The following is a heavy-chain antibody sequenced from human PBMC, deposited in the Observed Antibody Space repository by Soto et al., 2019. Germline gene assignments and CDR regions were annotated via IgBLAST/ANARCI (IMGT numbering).Heavy chain of an antibody. D-gene: IGHD6-19*01. Sequence: GGSLRLSCAGSGFVFSNYWMHWVRQAPGKGLVWVSRIDSDGSSVRYADSVKGRFTISRDNAKNTLYLHMNRLTDEDTAVYYCTRTSGVAGAGGFYWGQGTLVTVSS. CDR3: TRTSGVAGAGGFY. V-gene: IGHV3-74*01. CDR2: IDSDGSSV. CDR1: GFVFSNYW. J-gene: IGHJ4*02.